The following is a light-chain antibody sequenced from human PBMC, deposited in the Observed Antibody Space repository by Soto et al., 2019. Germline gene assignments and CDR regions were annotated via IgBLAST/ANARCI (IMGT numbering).Light chain of an antibody. CDR1: QSVGSL. J-gene: IGKJ5*01. Sequence: EIVLTQSPATLSLSPGEGATLSCRASQSVGSLLAWYQQKPGQAPRLVIYDASNRATGIPARFSGSGSGTDFTLTISSLEPEAFAVYYCQQRSNWPITFGQGTRLEIK. V-gene: IGKV3-11*01. CDR3: QQRSNWPIT. CDR2: DAS.